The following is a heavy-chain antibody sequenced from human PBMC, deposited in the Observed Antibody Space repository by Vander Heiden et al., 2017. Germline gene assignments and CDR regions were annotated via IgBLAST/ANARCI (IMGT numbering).Heavy chain of an antibody. CDR1: GGSIRTTRYS. J-gene: IGHJ3*02. Sequence: QLQLQESGPGLVKPSETLSLTCTVSGGSIRTTRYSWGWLPQPPGKGLEWIGSIYYSGSTYYTPSLKSRVTISVDTSKNQCSLKLSSVTAAETAVYYCARHLDSSSASKDAFDIWGQGTMVTVSS. CDR3: ARHLDSSSASKDAFDI. CDR2: IYYSGST. D-gene: IGHD6-6*01. V-gene: IGHV4-39*01.